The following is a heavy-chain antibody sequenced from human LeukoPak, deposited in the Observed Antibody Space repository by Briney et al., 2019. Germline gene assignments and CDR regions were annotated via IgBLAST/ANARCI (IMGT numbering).Heavy chain of an antibody. CDR1: GFTFSSYA. J-gene: IGHJ4*02. CDR3: ATLRASAGTFWYFDY. D-gene: IGHD6-13*01. Sequence: PGGSLRLSCAASGFTFSSYAMSWVRQAPGKGLEWVSAISGSGGSTYYADSVKGRFTISRDNSKNTLYLQMSSLRAEDTAVYYCATLRASAGTFWYFDYWGQGTLVTVSS. CDR2: ISGSGGST. V-gene: IGHV3-23*01.